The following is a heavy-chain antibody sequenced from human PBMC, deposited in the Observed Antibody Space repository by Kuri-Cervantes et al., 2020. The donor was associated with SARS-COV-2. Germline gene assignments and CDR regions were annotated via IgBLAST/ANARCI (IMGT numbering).Heavy chain of an antibody. D-gene: IGHD1-7*01. CDR3: ARYQNWNFGHGWFDP. V-gene: IGHV4-30-2*01. CDR1: GDSISFGTYS. Sequence: SETLSLTCTVSGDSISFGTYSWTWIRQTPGKGLEWIGYIYHSGHTHYNPSLRGRVTMSVDTFKNQFSLKLNSVTAADTAVYYCARYQNWNFGHGWFDPWGQGALVTVSS. CDR2: IYHSGHT. J-gene: IGHJ5*02.